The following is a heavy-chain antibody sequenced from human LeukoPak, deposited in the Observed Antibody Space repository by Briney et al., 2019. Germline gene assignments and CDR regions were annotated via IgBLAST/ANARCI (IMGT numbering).Heavy chain of an antibody. Sequence: ASVKVSCKASGYTFTSYGISWVRQAPGQGLEWMGWISAYNGNTNYAQKLQGRVTMTTDTSTSTAYMELRSLRSDDTAVYYCVRVIDDSSSWYADYWGQGTLVTVSS. CDR1: GYTFTSYG. D-gene: IGHD6-13*01. CDR2: ISAYNGNT. J-gene: IGHJ4*02. V-gene: IGHV1-18*01. CDR3: VRVIDDSSSWYADY.